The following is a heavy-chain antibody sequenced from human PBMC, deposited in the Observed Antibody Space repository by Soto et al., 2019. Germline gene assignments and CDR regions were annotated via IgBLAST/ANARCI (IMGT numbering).Heavy chain of an antibody. V-gene: IGHV4-39*01. CDR2: IYYSGST. J-gene: IGHJ6*02. CDR1: GGSISSSSYY. Sequence: SETLSLTCTVSGGSISSSSYYWGWIRQPPGKGLEWIGSIYYSGSTYYNPSLKSRVTISVDTSKNQFSLKLSSVTAADTAVYYCATAGDIVVVPAAMDYYYYGMDVWGQGTTVT. D-gene: IGHD2-2*01. CDR3: ATAGDIVVVPAAMDYYYYGMDV.